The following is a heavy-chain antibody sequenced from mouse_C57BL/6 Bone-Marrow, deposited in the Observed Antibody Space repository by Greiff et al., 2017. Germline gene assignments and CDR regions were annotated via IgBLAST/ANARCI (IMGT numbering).Heavy chain of an antibody. CDR3: ARSKGYYYGSSADY. CDR2: IYPRSGNT. J-gene: IGHJ2*01. D-gene: IGHD1-1*01. CDR1: GYTFTSYG. V-gene: IGHV1-81*01. Sequence: VQLQQSGAELARPGASVKLSCKASGYTFTSYGISWVKQRTGQGLEWIGEIYPRSGNTYYNEKFKGKATLTADKSSSTAYMELRSLTSEDSAVYVCARSKGYYYGSSADYWGQGTTLTVSS.